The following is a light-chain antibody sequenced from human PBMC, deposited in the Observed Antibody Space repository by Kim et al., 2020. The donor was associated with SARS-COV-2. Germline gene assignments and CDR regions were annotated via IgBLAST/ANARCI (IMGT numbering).Light chain of an antibody. CDR1: QSVSSSY. J-gene: IGKJ2*01. V-gene: IGKV3-20*01. Sequence: EIVLTQSPGTLSLSPGERATLSCRASQSVSSSYLAWYQQKPGQAPRLLIYGASSRATGIPDRFSGSGSGTDFTLTISRLEPEDFAVYYCPQYGSSTSLYTFGQGTKLEI. CDR3: PQYGSSTSLYT. CDR2: GAS.